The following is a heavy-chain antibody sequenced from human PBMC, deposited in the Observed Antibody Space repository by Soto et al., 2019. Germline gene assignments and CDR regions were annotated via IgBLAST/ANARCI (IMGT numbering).Heavy chain of an antibody. CDR2: INHSGST. D-gene: IGHD3-22*01. J-gene: IGHJ4*02. Sequence: ASETLSLTCAVSGHSISSGYYWSWIRQPPGKGLEWIGEINHSGSTNYNPSLKSRVTISVDTSKNQFSLKLSSVTAADTAVYYCARDTGYYDRSGYCDYRGQGTLVTVSS. CDR3: ARDTGYYDRSGYCDY. CDR1: GHSISSGYY. V-gene: IGHV4-34*01.